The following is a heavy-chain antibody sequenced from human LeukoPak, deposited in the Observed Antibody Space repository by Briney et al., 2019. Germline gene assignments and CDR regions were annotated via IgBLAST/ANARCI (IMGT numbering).Heavy chain of an antibody. V-gene: IGHV3-7*05. D-gene: IGHD5-12*01. CDR2: INQDGSAK. J-gene: IGHJ4*02. CDR1: GFLFSNSW. CDR3: ARDSGYNAFDY. Sequence: GGSLRLSCADSGFLFSNSWMAWVRQAPGRGLEWLANINQDGSAKTCVDSVKGRFTISRDNAKNSLYLQMDSLRAEDTAMYYCARDSGYNAFDYWGQGTLVTVSS.